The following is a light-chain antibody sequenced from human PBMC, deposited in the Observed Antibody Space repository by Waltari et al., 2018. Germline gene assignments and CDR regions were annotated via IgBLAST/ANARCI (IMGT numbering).Light chain of an antibody. Sequence: QSVLTQPPSASGNPGQRVAISRPGSSSNTGSNYFYWYQQLPGTALQLLIYKSDQRSSGVPDRFSGSKSGTSASLAISGLRSEDEADYYCATWDDSLNALVFGGGTKLTVL. CDR2: KSD. CDR3: ATWDDSLNALV. CDR1: SSNTGSNY. J-gene: IGLJ3*02. V-gene: IGLV1-47*01.